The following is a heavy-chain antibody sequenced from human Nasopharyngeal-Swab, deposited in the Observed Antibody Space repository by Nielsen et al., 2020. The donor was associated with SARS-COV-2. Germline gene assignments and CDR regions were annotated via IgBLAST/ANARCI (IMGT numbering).Heavy chain of an antibody. CDR2: ISSSSRYK. CDR3: ARGPLPDSTGSWFDL. V-gene: IGHV3-21*01. D-gene: IGHD1-14*01. CDR1: GFTFSSYS. Sequence: GGSLRLSCAVSGFTFSSYSMNWVRQAPGKGLEWVSSISSSSRYKYYADSVKGRFTISRDNAKNSLYLQMNSLRAEDTAVYYCARGPLPDSTGSWFDLWGQGILVTVSS. J-gene: IGHJ5*02.